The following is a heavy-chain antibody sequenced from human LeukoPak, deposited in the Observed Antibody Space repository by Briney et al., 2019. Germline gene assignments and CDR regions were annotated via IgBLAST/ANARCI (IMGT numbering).Heavy chain of an antibody. CDR1: GASIISSTYY. CDR2: IFVRGRA. CDR3: ARPRKVSNWLDP. D-gene: IGHD2-21*01. J-gene: IGHJ5*02. V-gene: IGHV4-39*01. Sequence: SETLSLTCTVSGASIISSTYYWGWIRQPPGKGLEWIGIIFVRGRAYYNPSLQSRVPISVATSKTQCSLKLSSGTAADAAVYYCARPRKVSNWLDPWGQGTLVTVSS.